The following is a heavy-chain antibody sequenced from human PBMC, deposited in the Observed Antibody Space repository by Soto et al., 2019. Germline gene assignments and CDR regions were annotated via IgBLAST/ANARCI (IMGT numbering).Heavy chain of an antibody. D-gene: IGHD5-12*01. J-gene: IGHJ4*02. CDR1: GGSFSGYY. CDR3: AGKTWIPGAYYFDY. Sequence: SETLSLTCTVYGGSFSGYYWSWIRQPPGKGLEWIGEINHSGSTNYNPSLKSRVTISVDTSKNQFSLKLSSVTAADTAVYYCAGKTWIPGAYYFDYWGQANLVTVSS. V-gene: IGHV4-34*01. CDR2: INHSGST.